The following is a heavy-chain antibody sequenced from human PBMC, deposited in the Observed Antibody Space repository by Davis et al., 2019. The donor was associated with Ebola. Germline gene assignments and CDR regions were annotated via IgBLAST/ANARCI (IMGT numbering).Heavy chain of an antibody. D-gene: IGHD3-9*01. CDR3: MRIEPFYEALTGSSEIDY. CDR1: GGSISSSNW. V-gene: IGHV4-4*02. J-gene: IGHJ4*02. Sequence: PSETLSLTCAVSGGSISSSNWWSWVRQPPGKGLEWIGYIYHSGSTYYNPSLQSRVTISIDTSKNQFSLKLTSVTAADTAVYYCMRIEPFYEALTGSSEIDYWGQGIPVTVSS. CDR2: IYHSGST.